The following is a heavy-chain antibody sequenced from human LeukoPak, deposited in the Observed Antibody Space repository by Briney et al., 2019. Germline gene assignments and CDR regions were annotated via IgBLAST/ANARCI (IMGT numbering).Heavy chain of an antibody. D-gene: IGHD1-26*01. CDR1: GGSFSGYY. J-gene: IGHJ4*02. Sequence: PSETLSLTCAVYGGSFSGYYWSWIRQPPGKGLEWIGEINHSGSTNYNPSLKSRVTISVDTSKNQFSLKLSSVTAADTAVYYCARRKLVGASPFDYWGQGTLVTVSS. CDR2: INHSGST. CDR3: ARRKLVGASPFDY. V-gene: IGHV4-34*01.